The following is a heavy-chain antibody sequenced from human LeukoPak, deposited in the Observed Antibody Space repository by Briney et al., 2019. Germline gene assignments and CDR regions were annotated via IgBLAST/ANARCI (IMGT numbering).Heavy chain of an antibody. CDR2: INPSGSST. D-gene: IGHD1-26*01. CDR3: ARDNSVGDTAWWFDP. J-gene: IGHJ5*02. Sequence: ASVKVSCKASGYTFTSYYMHWVRQAPGQGLEWMGLINPSGSSTSYAQKFQGRLSLTRDMSTSTDYMELSSLRSEDAAVYYCARDNSVGDTAWWFDPWGQGTLVTVSS. V-gene: IGHV1-46*01. CDR1: GYTFTSYY.